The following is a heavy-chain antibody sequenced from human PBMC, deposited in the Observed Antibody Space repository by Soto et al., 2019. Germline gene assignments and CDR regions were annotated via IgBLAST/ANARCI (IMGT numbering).Heavy chain of an antibody. CDR3: AKSSSDSLTSFDY. CDR2: IGAAGDP. J-gene: IGHJ4*02. V-gene: IGHV3-13*05. CDR1: GFTFSLFD. Sequence: GGSLRLSCAASGFTFSLFDMHWVRQAPGKGLEWVSAIGAAGDPYYPGSVKGRFTISRENAKNSLYLQMNSLRAGDTAVYSCAKSSSDSLTSFDYWGQGTLVTVSS. D-gene: IGHD2-21*02.